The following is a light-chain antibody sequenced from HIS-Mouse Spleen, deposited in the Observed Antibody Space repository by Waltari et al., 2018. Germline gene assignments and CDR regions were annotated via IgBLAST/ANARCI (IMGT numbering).Light chain of an antibody. CDR1: QSISSW. Sequence: ESQMTQSPSTLSASVGDRVTRKCRASQSISSWLAWDQQKPGKAPKLLIYKASSLESWVPSRFSGSGSGTVFPLTILRLQPDDFATYYCQQYNSYSPWTFGQGTKVEIK. V-gene: IGKV1-5*03. CDR2: KAS. CDR3: QQYNSYSPWT. J-gene: IGKJ1*01.